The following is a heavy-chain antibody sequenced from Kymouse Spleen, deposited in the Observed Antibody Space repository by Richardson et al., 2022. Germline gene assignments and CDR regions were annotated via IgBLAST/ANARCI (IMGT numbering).Heavy chain of an antibody. CDR3: ARHEAGTPVNWFDP. CDR1: GGSFSGYY. CDR2: INHSGST. V-gene: IGHV4-34*01. J-gene: IGHJ5*02. Sequence: QVQLQQWGAGLLKPSETLSLTCAVYGGSFSGYYWSWIRQPPGKGLEWIGEINHSGSTNYNPSLKSRVTISVDTSKNQFSLKLSSVTAADTAVYYCARHEAGTPVNWFDPWGQGTLVTVSS. D-gene: IGHD1-1*01,IGHD1-20*01,IGHD1-7*01.